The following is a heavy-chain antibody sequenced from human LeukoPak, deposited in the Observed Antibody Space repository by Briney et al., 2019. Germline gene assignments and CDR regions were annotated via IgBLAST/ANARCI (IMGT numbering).Heavy chain of an antibody. CDR2: ISDSSSTT. CDR1: GFIFSTYK. CDR3: ASGAYSGSYRWFDP. D-gene: IGHD1-26*01. V-gene: IGHV3-48*04. J-gene: IGHJ5*02. Sequence: GGSLRLSCTASGFIFSTYKMTWVRQAPGKGLEWVSDISDSSSTTNYADSVKGRFTISRDNAKSSLYLQMNSLRVEDTSVYYCASGAYSGSYRWFDPWGQGTLVTVSS.